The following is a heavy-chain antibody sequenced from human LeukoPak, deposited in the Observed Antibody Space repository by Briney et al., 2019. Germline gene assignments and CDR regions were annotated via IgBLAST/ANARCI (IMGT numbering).Heavy chain of an antibody. CDR1: GFTFSSYE. CDR3: AKDRAGSYPAFDY. J-gene: IGHJ4*02. CDR2: ISGSGGST. D-gene: IGHD1-26*01. V-gene: IGHV3-23*01. Sequence: GGSLRLSCAASGFTFSSYEMNWVRQAPGKGLEWVSAISGSGGSTYYADSVKGRFTISRDNSKNTLYLQMNSLRAEDTAVYYCAKDRAGSYPAFDYWGQGTLVAVSS.